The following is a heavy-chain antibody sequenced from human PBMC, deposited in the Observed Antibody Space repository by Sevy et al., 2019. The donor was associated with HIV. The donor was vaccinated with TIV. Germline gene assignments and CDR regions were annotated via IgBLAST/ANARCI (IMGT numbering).Heavy chain of an antibody. CDR1: GFTFDDYA. CDR3: AKLGYGYEIWAFDI. CDR2: ISWNSGSI. V-gene: IGHV3-9*01. J-gene: IGHJ3*02. D-gene: IGHD5-12*01. Sequence: GGSLRLSCAASGFTFDDYAMHWVRQAPGKGLEWVSGISWNSGSIGYADSVKGRFTISRDNAKNSLYLQMNSLGAEDTALYYCAKLGYGYEIWAFDIWGQGTMVTVSS.